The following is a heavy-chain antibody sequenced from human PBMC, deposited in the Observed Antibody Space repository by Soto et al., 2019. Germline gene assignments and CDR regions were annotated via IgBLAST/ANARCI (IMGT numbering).Heavy chain of an antibody. Sequence: VQSGAELKKPGASVNISCTASGFTFTDNLINWVRQAPGQGLEWMGWINPDTGNTRYSETFQGRVTISRHSSASIAYLELSGLKNEDTALYFCARDIQSVGPRANDAFDVWSQGTMITVSS. CDR1: GFTFTDNL. D-gene: IGHD5-18*01. V-gene: IGHV1-3*01. CDR3: ARDIQSVGPRANDAFDV. CDR2: INPDTGNT. J-gene: IGHJ3*01.